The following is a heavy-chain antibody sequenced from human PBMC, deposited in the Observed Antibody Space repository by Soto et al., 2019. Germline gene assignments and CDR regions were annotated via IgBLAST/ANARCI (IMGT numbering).Heavy chain of an antibody. V-gene: IGHV1-18*01. Sequence: GASVKVSCKASGYTFTSYGITWVRQAPGLGLEWLGWINPYNGDTNYAQMLQGRVTMTTDTSTSTAYMELSSVTAADTALYYCVRHPPEGDYSNFFNWFDPWGQGTLVTVSS. J-gene: IGHJ5*02. CDR3: VRHPPEGDYSNFFNWFDP. CDR2: INPYNGDT. D-gene: IGHD4-4*01. CDR1: GYTFTSYG.